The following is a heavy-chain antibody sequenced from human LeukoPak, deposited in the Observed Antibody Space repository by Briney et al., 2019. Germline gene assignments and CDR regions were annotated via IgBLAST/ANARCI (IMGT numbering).Heavy chain of an antibody. CDR1: GFTFISYW. J-gene: IGHJ4*02. Sequence: GGSLRLPCAASGFTFISYWMSWVRQAPGKGLEWVANIKQDGSEKYYVDSVKGRFTISRDNAKNSLYLQMNSLRAEDTAVYYCARNSRLAQHPSDYWGQGTLVTVSS. V-gene: IGHV3-7*01. CDR2: IKQDGSEK. CDR3: ARNSRLAQHPSDY. D-gene: IGHD3-9*01.